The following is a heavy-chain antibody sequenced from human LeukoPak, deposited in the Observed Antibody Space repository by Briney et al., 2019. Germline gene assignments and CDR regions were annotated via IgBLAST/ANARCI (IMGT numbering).Heavy chain of an antibody. V-gene: IGHV3-48*03. D-gene: IGHD6-13*01. J-gene: IGHJ4*02. CDR1: GFGFSSCE. Sequence: GGSLRLSCAASGFGFSSCEMNWVRQAPGKGLEWVSYISSSGSTIHYADSVKGRFTISRDNAKNSLYLQMNSLRAEDTAVYYCARALPSSWYYFDYWGQGTLVTVSS. CDR2: ISSSGSTI. CDR3: ARALPSSWYYFDY.